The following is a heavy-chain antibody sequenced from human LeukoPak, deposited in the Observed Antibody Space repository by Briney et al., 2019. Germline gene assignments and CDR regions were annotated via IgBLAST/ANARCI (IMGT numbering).Heavy chain of an antibody. Sequence: GESLKISCKASGYSFTGNWIGWVRQMPGKGLEWMGIIYPGDSDTRYTPSFQGQVTMSADKSINTAYLQWSSLKASDTAMYYCARRQGCSSTSCPPDYWGQGTLVTVSP. D-gene: IGHD2-2*01. CDR2: IYPGDSDT. CDR3: ARRQGCSSTSCPPDY. CDR1: GYSFTGNW. V-gene: IGHV5-51*01. J-gene: IGHJ4*02.